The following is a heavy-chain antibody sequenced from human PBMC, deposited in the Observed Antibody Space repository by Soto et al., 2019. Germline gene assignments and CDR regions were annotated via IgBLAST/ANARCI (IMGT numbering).Heavy chain of an antibody. Sequence: EVQLVESGGGLVQPGGSLRLSCAASGFTFTNYWMHWVRQAPGEGLVWVSRINGDGTFTRFADSVKGRFTISRDNAKNTLYLQMNSLRADDTAVYYCARVGGGSGNFDFWGQGTLVTVSS. CDR2: INGDGTFT. V-gene: IGHV3-74*01. CDR3: ARVGGGSGNFDF. CDR1: GFTFTNYW. D-gene: IGHD3-10*01. J-gene: IGHJ4*02.